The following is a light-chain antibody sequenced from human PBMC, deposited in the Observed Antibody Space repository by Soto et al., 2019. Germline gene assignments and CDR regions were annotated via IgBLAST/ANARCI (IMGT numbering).Light chain of an antibody. V-gene: IGKV3-15*01. Sequence: EVVMTQSRATVSESPGQRATLSGRSGQSGTTNMAWYQQTPGQAPRLLIYVSSNRSTGIPARFSRRASGTDFTLPISSLQSEDFAVSYCQPSNNRPPCTVGHRTQVDIK. CDR2: VSS. CDR3: QPSNNRPPCT. CDR1: QSGTTN. J-gene: IGKJ1*01.